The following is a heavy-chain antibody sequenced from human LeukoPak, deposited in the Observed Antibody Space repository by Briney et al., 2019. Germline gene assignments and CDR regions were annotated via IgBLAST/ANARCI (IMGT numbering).Heavy chain of an antibody. J-gene: IGHJ3*02. CDR3: ARTKIDAFDI. CDR2: TSYDEGNK. V-gene: IGHV3-30-3*01. CDR1: GFTFSGYA. Sequence: GGSLRLSCAASGFTFSGYAMHWVRQAPGKGLEWVAVTSYDEGNKYYADSVKGRSSISRDNSKNTLYLQMNSLRVEDTAVYYCARTKIDAFDIWGHGTMVTVSS.